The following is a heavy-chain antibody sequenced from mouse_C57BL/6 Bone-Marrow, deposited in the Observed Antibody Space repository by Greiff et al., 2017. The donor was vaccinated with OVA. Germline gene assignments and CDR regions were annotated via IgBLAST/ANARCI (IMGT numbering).Heavy chain of an antibody. J-gene: IGHJ1*03. V-gene: IGHV5-12*01. CDR3: ARGYFEV. Sequence: EVQGVESGGGLVQPGGSLKLSCAASGFTFSDYYMYWVRQTPEKRLEWVAYISNGGGSTYYPDTVKGRFTISRDNAKNTLYLQMSRLKSEDTAMYYCARGYFEVWGTGTTVTVSS. CDR1: GFTFSDYY. CDR2: ISNGGGST.